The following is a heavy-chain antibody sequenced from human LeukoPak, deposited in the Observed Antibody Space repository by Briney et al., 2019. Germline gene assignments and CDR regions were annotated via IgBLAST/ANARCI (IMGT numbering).Heavy chain of an antibody. D-gene: IGHD1-1*01. Sequence: ASVKVSCKASGYTFISYYIHWVRQAPGQGLEWMGIINPSGGSTRYAQKFQGRVTMTRDTSTGTIYMELSGLRSEDTAVYFCARDSGTGSDAFDIWGQGTMVTVSS. CDR3: ARDSGTGSDAFDI. V-gene: IGHV1-46*01. CDR2: INPSGGST. CDR1: GYTFISYY. J-gene: IGHJ3*02.